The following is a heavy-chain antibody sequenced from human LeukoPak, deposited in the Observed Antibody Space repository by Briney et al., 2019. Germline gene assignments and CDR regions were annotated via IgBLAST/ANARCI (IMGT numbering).Heavy chain of an antibody. V-gene: IGHV1-2*02. J-gene: IGHJ5*02. CDR2: INRNSGGT. CDR1: GYTFTGYN. Sequence: ASLKVSCKASGYTFTGYNMHWVRQAPGQGLERMSWINRNSGGTNYAQKFQGRVTMTRDTSISTANMELSRLNSDDTAVYYCTRDQARAVLSAAIHGFDPWGQGTLVTVSS. D-gene: IGHD2-2*01. CDR3: TRDQARAVLSAAIHGFDP.